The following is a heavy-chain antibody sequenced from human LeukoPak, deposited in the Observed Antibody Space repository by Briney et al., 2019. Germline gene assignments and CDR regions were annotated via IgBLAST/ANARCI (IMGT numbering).Heavy chain of an antibody. CDR2: IYWDDDK. V-gene: IGHV2-5*02. D-gene: IGHD1-1*01. Sequence: ESGPTLVKPTQTLTLTCTFSGFSLSTSGVGVGWIRQPPGKALEWVALIYWDDDKRYSPSLKSRLTITKDTSKNQVVLTMTNMDPVDTATYYCAHRTGTTFLFDYWGQGTLVTVSS. CDR3: AHRTGTTFLFDY. J-gene: IGHJ4*02. CDR1: GFSLSTSGVG.